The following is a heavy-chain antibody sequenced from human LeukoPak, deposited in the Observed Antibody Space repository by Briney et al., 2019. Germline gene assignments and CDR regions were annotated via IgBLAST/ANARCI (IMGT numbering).Heavy chain of an antibody. D-gene: IGHD5-18*01. CDR3: AREDTSLVIAY. V-gene: IGHV3-30-3*01. Sequence: GGSLRLSCAASGFAFNRYIVQWVRQAPGKGLEWVAVISYDGSNKYYADSVKGRLTISRDNSKNTLYLQMNSLRAEDTAVYYCAREDTSLVIAYWGQGTLVTVSS. CDR2: ISYDGSNK. CDR1: GFAFNRYI. J-gene: IGHJ4*02.